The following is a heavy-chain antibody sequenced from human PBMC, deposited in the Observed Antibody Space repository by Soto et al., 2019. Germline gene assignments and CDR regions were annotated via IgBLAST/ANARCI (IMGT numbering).Heavy chain of an antibody. V-gene: IGHV4-34*01. D-gene: IGHD6-13*01. J-gene: IGHJ6*03. CDR2: INHSGST. CDR1: GGSFSGYY. CDR3: ARGWYRLYYYYMDV. Sequence: SETLSLTCAVYGGSFSGYYWSWIRQPPGKGLEWIGEINHSGSTNYNPSLKSRVTISVDTSKNQFSLKLSSVTAADTAVYYCARGWYRLYYYYMDVWAKGTTVPVSS.